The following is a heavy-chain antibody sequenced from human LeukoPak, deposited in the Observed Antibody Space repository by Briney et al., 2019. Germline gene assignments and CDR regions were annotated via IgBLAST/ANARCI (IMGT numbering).Heavy chain of an antibody. CDR1: XDSISSSIYY. D-gene: IGHD5-12*01. CDR2: ISYSGST. J-gene: IGHJ4*02. CDR3: ARYIGGTMADY. Sequence: PSETLSLTGTVSXDSISSSIYYWGWIRQPPGKGLEWIGSISYSGSTNYNPSLKCRVTISVHTSKNQFSLELNSVTAADTAVYYCARYIGGTMADYWGQGTLVTVSS. V-gene: IGHV4-39*01.